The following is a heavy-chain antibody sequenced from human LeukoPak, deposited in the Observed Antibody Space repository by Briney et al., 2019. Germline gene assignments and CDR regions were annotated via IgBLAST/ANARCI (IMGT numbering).Heavy chain of an antibody. V-gene: IGHV3-23*01. D-gene: IGHD6-19*01. CDR1: GFTFSNYA. CDR3: AKVPVDAAVAGTHLFFYYYYGMDV. J-gene: IGHJ6*02. Sequence: GGSLRLSCGASGFTFSNYAMSWVRQAPGKGLEWVSGINDNGSTRFYAASVKGRFTSSRDNAKNSLYLQMNSLRAEDTAVYYCAKVPVDAAVAGTHLFFYYYYGMDVWGQGTTVTVSS. CDR2: INDNGSTR.